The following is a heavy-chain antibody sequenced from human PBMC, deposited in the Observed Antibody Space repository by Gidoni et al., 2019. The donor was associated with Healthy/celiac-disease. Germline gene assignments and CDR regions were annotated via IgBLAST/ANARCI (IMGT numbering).Heavy chain of an antibody. D-gene: IGHD2-15*01. V-gene: IGHV1-69*01. CDR2: IIPIFGTA. CDR3: ARGGCSGGSCYSPYYYYYGMDV. CDR1: GVTFSRYA. J-gene: IGHJ6*02. Sequence: QVQLVQSGAEVTKPGSSVKVSCKASGVTFSRYATRWVRQAPGQGLEWMGGIIPIFGTANYAQKFQGRVTITADESTSTAYMELSSLRSEDTAVYYCARGGCSGGSCYSPYYYYYGMDVWGQGTTVTVSS.